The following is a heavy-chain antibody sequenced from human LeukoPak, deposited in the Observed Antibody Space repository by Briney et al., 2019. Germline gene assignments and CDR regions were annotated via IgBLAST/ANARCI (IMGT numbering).Heavy chain of an antibody. V-gene: IGHV4-39*07. J-gene: IGHJ4*02. D-gene: IGHD5-12*01. Sequence: SETLSLTCTVSGDFISSSNYFWGWIRQPPGKGLEWIGSFSYNSITHYSPSPKSRVTISVDPSKNQFSLTLNSVTAADTAVYYCASPSGYDSTFDYWGQGTLVTVSS. CDR1: GDFISSSNYF. CDR3: ASPSGYDSTFDY. CDR2: FSYNSIT.